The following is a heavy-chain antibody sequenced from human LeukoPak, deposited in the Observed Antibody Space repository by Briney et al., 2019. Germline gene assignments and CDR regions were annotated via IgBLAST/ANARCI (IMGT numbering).Heavy chain of an antibody. CDR1: GGSISSGSYY. CDR2: IYTSGST. D-gene: IGHD3-3*01. CDR3: ARSRITIFGVVLFDY. J-gene: IGHJ4*02. Sequence: SQTLSLTCTVSGGSISSGSYYWSWIRQPAGKGLEWIGRIYTSGSTNYNPSLKSRVTISVDTSKNQFSLKLSSVTAADTAVYYCARSRITIFGVVLFDYWGQGTLVTVSS. V-gene: IGHV4-61*02.